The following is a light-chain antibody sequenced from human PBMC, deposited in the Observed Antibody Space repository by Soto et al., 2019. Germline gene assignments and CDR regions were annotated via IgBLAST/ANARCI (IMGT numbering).Light chain of an antibody. CDR3: CSYAGSSTFYV. Sequence: QSVLTRPASVSGSPGQSITISCTGTSSDVGSYNLVSWYQQHPGKAPKLMIYEGNKRPSGVSNRFSGSKSGNTASLTISGLQAEDEADYYCCSYAGSSTFYVFGPGTKFTVL. CDR2: EGN. J-gene: IGLJ1*01. CDR1: SSDVGSYNL. V-gene: IGLV2-23*01.